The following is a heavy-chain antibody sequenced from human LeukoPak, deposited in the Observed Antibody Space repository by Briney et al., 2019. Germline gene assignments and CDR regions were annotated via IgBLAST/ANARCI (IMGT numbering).Heavy chain of an antibody. CDR1: GFIFGSYA. CDR3: AKNLDASGSYFPNE. CDR2: IGGAGT. Sequence: GGSLRVSCAASGFIFGSYAMTWVRQAPGRGLEWVAAIGGAGTYYADSVKGRFTISRDNSKNTLYLQMNSLRAEDTAVYYCAKNLDASGSYFPNEWGQGTLVTVSS. J-gene: IGHJ4*02. V-gene: IGHV3-23*01. D-gene: IGHD3-10*01.